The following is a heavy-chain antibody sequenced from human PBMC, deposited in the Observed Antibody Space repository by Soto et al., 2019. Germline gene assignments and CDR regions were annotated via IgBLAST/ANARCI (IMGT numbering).Heavy chain of an antibody. Sequence: SVKVSCKASGGTFSSYAISWVRQAPGQGLEWMGGIIPIFGTANYAQKFQGRVTITADESTSTAYMELSSLRSEDTAVYYCARKKEGSVATIGWFDTWGQGTLVTVSS. D-gene: IGHD5-12*01. CDR3: ARKKEGSVATIGWFDT. V-gene: IGHV1-69*13. J-gene: IGHJ5*02. CDR1: GGTFSSYA. CDR2: IIPIFGTA.